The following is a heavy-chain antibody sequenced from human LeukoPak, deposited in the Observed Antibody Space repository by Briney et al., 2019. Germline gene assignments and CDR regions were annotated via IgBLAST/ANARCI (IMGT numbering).Heavy chain of an antibody. Sequence: GGSLRLSCTASGFSFNTYIMNWVRQAPGKGLEWISYINSGSSITQYADSVKGRFTISRDNAKNSLHLQMNSLRAEDTAVYYCARWDDLLLIDYWGQGTLVTVSS. D-gene: IGHD3-9*01. CDR1: GFSFNTYI. J-gene: IGHJ4*02. V-gene: IGHV3-21*01. CDR2: INSGSSIT. CDR3: ARWDDLLLIDY.